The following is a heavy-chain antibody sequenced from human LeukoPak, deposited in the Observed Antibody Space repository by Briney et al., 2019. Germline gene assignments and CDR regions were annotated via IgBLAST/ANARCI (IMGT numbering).Heavy chain of an antibody. V-gene: IGHV3-53*01. CDR1: GFPFSSYA. D-gene: IGHD3-22*01. CDR2: IYSGGGA. Sequence: GGSLRLSCAASGFPFSSYAMNWVRQAPGKGLEWVSIIYSGGGAYYADSVKGRFTISRDNSKNTLYLQMNSLRAEDTAVYYCARTFSTYYYDSGWFDPWGQGTLVTVSS. CDR3: ARTFSTYYYDSGWFDP. J-gene: IGHJ5*02.